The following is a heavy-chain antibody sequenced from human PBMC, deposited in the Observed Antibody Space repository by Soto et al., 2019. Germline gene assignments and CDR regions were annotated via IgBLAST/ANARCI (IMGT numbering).Heavy chain of an antibody. V-gene: IGHV1-18*01. J-gene: IGHJ4*02. CDR1: GYTFTSYG. Sequence: SVKVSCKASGYTFTSYGMSSVRHSPGQGLEWMGWISAYNGNTNYAQKLQGRVTMTTDTSTSTAYMELRSLRSDDTAVYYCARGAGSSYGDPFDYWGQGTLVTVSS. D-gene: IGHD4-17*01. CDR3: ARGAGSSYGDPFDY. CDR2: ISAYNGNT.